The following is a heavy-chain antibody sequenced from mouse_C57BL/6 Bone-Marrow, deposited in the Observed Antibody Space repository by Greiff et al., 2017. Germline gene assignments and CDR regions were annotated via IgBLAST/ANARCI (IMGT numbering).Heavy chain of an antibody. V-gene: IGHV1-80*01. Sequence: QVQLQQSGAELVKPGASVKISCKASGYAFSSYWMNWVKQRPGKGLEWIGHIYPGDGDTNYNGKFKGKATLTVYKSSSTAYMQLSRLTSEDSAVYFCARWGLTGTDWYFDVWGTGTTVTVSS. CDR1: GYAFSSYW. CDR2: IYPGDGDT. D-gene: IGHD4-1*01. CDR3: ARWGLTGTDWYFDV. J-gene: IGHJ1*03.